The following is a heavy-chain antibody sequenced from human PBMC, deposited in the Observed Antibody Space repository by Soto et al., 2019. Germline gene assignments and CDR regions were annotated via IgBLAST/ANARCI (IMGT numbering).Heavy chain of an antibody. V-gene: IGHV1-3*01. CDR3: ARDFVVVVDRHNWFDP. D-gene: IGHD2-15*01. Sequence: ASVKVSCKASGYTFTSYAMHWVRQAPGQRLEWMGWINAGNGNTKYSQKFQGRVTITRDTSASTAYMELSSLRSEDTAVYYCARDFVVVVDRHNWFDPWGKGTLVTVSS. CDR1: GYTFTSYA. J-gene: IGHJ5*02. CDR2: INAGNGNT.